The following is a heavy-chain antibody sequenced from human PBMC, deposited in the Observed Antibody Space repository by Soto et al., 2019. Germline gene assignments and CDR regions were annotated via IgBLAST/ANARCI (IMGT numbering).Heavy chain of an antibody. CDR2: IIPILGIA. Sequence: GASVKVSCKASGGTFSSYTISWVRQAPGQGLEWMGRIIPILGIANYAQKFQGRVTITADKSTSTAYMELSSLRSEDTAVYYCARNPLRAAGRSGTPYWLDPCGKGTLVTVSS. CDR1: GGTFSSYT. V-gene: IGHV1-69*02. D-gene: IGHD1-1*01. CDR3: ARNPLRAAGRSGTPYWLDP. J-gene: IGHJ5*02.